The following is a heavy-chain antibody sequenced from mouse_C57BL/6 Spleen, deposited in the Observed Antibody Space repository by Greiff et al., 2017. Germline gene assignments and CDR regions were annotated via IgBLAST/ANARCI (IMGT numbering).Heavy chain of an antibody. CDR3: ARGHYGSIYERYFDY. J-gene: IGHJ2*01. CDR2: IYPRSGNT. Sequence: QVQLQQSGAELARPGASVKLSCKASGYTFTSYGISWVKQRTGQGLEWIGEIYPRSGNTYYNEKFKGKATLTADKSSSTAYVELRSLTSEDSAVYFCARGHYGSIYERYFDYWGQGTTLTVSS. D-gene: IGHD1-1*01. V-gene: IGHV1-81*01. CDR1: GYTFTSYG.